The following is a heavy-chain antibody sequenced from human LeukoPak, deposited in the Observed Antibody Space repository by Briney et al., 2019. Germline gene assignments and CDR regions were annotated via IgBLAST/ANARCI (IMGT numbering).Heavy chain of an antibody. CDR3: ARAELRIVATTYYYYMDV. CDR2: IYYSGST. V-gene: IGHV4-59*01. Sequence: SETLPLTCTVSGGSISSYYWSWIRQPPGKGLEWIGYIYYSGSTNYNPSLKSRVTISVDTSKNQFSLKLSSVTAADTAVYYCARAELRIVATTYYYYMDVWGKGTTVTVSS. CDR1: GGSISSYY. J-gene: IGHJ6*03. D-gene: IGHD5-12*01.